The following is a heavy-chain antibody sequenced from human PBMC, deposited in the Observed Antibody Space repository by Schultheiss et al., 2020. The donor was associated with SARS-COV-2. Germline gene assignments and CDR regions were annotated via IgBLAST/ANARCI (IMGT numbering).Heavy chain of an antibody. CDR3: AHSLTILGGMDV. V-gene: IGHV2-70*12. J-gene: IGHJ6*02. CDR2: IDWDDDK. Sequence: SGPTLVKPTQTLTLTCTFSGFSLSTSGVGVGWIRQPPGKALEWLALIDWDDDKYYSTSLKTRLTISKDTSKNQVVLTMTNMDPVDTATYYCAHSLTILGGMDVWGQGTTVTVSS. D-gene: IGHD3-3*01. CDR1: GFSLSTSGVG.